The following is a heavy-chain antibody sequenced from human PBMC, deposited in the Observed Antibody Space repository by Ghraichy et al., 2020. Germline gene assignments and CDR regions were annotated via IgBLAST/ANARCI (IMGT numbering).Heavy chain of an antibody. CDR1: GGSISSSSYY. CDR2: IYYSGST. D-gene: IGHD2-15*01. Sequence: SETLSLTCTVSGGSISSSSYYWGWIRQPPGKGLEWIGSIYYSGSTYYNPSLKSRVTISVDTSKNQFCLKLSSVTAADTAVYYCALIYCSGGSCQVDPWGQGTLVTVSS. CDR3: ALIYCSGGSCQVDP. J-gene: IGHJ5*02. V-gene: IGHV4-39*01.